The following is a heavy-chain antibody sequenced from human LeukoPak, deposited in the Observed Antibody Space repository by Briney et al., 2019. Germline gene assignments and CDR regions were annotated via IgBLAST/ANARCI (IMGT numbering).Heavy chain of an antibody. Sequence: GGSLRLSCAAAGFTFSSCAMHWVRQAPGKGLEWVAVISYDGSNKYYADSVKGRFTISRDNSKNTLYLQMNSLRAEDTAVYYCAKVSAQWDVWGQGTTVTVSS. CDR1: GFTFSSCA. CDR2: ISYDGSNK. D-gene: IGHD3-10*01. J-gene: IGHJ6*02. CDR3: AKVSAQWDV. V-gene: IGHV3-30*04.